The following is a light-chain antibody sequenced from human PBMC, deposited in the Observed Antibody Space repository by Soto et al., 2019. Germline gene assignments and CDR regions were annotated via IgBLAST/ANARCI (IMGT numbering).Light chain of an antibody. J-gene: IGKJ4*01. CDR3: QQYGNPPLT. Sequence: DIVMTQSAATLSVAPGERATLSCRASQTITTLAWYQRKTGQAPRLLIYRFSSRATGVPDRFSGSLYGTDYNLTISRLETEDFAVYYCQQYGNPPLTFGGGTKVDIK. CDR2: RFS. V-gene: IGKV3-20*01. CDR1: QTITT.